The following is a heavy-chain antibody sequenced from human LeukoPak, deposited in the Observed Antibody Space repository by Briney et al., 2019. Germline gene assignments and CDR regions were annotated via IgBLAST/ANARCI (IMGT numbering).Heavy chain of an antibody. D-gene: IGHD3-22*01. J-gene: IGHJ4*02. Sequence: ASETLSLTCTVSGGSISSYYWSWIRQPPGKGLEWIGYIYYSGSTNYNPSLKSRVTISVDTSKNQFSLKLSSVTAADTAVYYCARHDYYDSSGPDYWGQGTLVTVSS. CDR1: GGSISSYY. CDR2: IYYSGST. V-gene: IGHV4-59*08. CDR3: ARHDYYDSSGPDY.